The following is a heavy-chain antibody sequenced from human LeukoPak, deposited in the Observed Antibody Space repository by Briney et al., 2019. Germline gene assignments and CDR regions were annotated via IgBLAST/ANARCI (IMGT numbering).Heavy chain of an antibody. CDR3: AREGEWLVN. CDR2: IYTSGST. J-gene: IGHJ4*02. CDR1: GGSISSGSYY. Sequence: PSETLSLTCTVSGGSISSGSYYWSWIRQPAAKGLEWIGRIYTSGSTNYNPSLKSRVTISVDTSKNQFSLKLSSVTAADTAVYYCAREGEWLVNWGQGTLVTVSS. V-gene: IGHV4-61*02. D-gene: IGHD3-3*01.